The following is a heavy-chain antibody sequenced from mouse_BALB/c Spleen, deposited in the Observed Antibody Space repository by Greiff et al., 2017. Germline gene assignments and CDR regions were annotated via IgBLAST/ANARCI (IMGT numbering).Heavy chain of an antibody. J-gene: IGHJ3*01. V-gene: IGHV5-12-1*01. CDR3: ARQGQGVREAWFAY. Sequence: EVHLVESGGGLVKPGGSLKLSCAASGFAFSSYDMSWVRQTPEKRLEWVAYISSGGGSTYYPDTVKGRFTISSDNAKNTLYLQMSSLKSEDTAMYYCARQGQGVREAWFAYWGQGTLVTVSA. D-gene: IGHD2-14*01. CDR2: ISSGGGST. CDR1: GFAFSSYD.